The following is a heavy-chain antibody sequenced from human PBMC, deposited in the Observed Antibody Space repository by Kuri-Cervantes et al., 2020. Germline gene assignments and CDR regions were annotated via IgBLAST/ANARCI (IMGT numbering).Heavy chain of an antibody. Sequence: GESLKISFAAFGFTFSSYWMHLVRQAPGKGLVWVSRINSDGSSTSYADSVKGRFTISRDNAKNTLYLQMNSLRAEDTAVYYCAHGGIFGYWGQGTLVTVSS. V-gene: IGHV3-74*01. CDR1: GFTFSSYW. CDR2: INSDGSST. J-gene: IGHJ4*02. D-gene: IGHD2-15*01. CDR3: AHGGIFGY.